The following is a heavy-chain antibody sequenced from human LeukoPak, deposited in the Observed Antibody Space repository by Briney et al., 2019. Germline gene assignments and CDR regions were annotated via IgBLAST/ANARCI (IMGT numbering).Heavy chain of an antibody. V-gene: IGHV3-48*04. D-gene: IGHD6-13*01. CDR3: ARPIAAAGTRREFDLDY. CDR1: GFTFGAYG. Sequence: SGGSLRLSCVGSGFTFGAYGIMWVRQAPGKGLEWVSYISSSGSTIYYADSVKGRFTISRDNAKNSLYLQMNSLRAEDTAVYYCARPIAAAGTRREFDLDYWGQGTLVTVSS. J-gene: IGHJ4*02. CDR2: ISSSGSTI.